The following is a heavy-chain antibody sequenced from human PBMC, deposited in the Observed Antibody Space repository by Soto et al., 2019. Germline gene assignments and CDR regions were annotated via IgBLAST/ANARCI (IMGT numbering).Heavy chain of an antibody. CDR3: VKQAHGLDGVAFDY. J-gene: IGHJ4*02. V-gene: IGHV3-64D*06. D-gene: IGHD2-15*01. CDR2: VSTSGRST. CDR1: GFIFSEST. Sequence: GGSLRLSCSASGFIFSESTIYWVRQVPGKGLEAISAVSTSGRSTYYADSVKDRFTIPRDNSKNTLFLQMGSLRPEDTAIYYCVKQAHGLDGVAFDYWGQGTQVTVSS.